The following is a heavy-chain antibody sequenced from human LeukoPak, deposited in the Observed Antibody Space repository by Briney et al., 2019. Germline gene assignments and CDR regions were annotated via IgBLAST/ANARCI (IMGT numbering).Heavy chain of an antibody. CDR3: ARDQDDYGGP. Sequence: VASVKVSCKASGYTFTDYYMHWVRQAPGQGLEWMGWINPNSGGTNYAQKFQGRVTMTRDTSISTAYMELSSLRSDDTAVYYCARDQDDYGGPWGQGTLVTVSS. CDR2: INPNSGGT. CDR1: GYTFTDYY. V-gene: IGHV1-2*02. J-gene: IGHJ5*02. D-gene: IGHD4-23*01.